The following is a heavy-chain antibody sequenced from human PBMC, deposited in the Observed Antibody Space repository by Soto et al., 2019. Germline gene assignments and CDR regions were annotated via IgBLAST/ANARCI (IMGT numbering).Heavy chain of an antibody. CDR2: IYAGGNT. Sequence: GGSLRLSCAASGFSVTSSYMTWVRQAPGKGLECVSVIYAGGNTYYPDSVKGRFTISSDNSKNTLFLQMNNLRAEDTAVYYCARVTTFYDILTSSYALNYFDYWGQGTRVTVSS. D-gene: IGHD3-9*01. CDR3: ARVTTFYDILTSSYALNYFDY. V-gene: IGHV3-53*01. CDR1: GFSVTSSY. J-gene: IGHJ4*02.